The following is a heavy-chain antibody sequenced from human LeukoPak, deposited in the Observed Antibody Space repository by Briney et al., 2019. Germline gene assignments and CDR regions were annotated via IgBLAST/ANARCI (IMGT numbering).Heavy chain of an antibody. CDR1: GFTFSIYW. J-gene: IGHJ4*02. V-gene: IGHV3-74*01. Sequence: GGSLRPSCAASGFTFSIYWMHWVRQAPGKGLVWVSRINSDGSSTSYADSVKGRFTISRDNAKNTLYLQMNSLRAEDTAVYYCASLSRGWLQFPFDYWGQGTLVTVSS. CDR2: INSDGSST. D-gene: IGHD5-24*01. CDR3: ASLSRGWLQFPFDY.